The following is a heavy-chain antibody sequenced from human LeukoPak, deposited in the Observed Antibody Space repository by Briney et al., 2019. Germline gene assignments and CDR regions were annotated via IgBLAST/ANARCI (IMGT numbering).Heavy chain of an antibody. V-gene: IGHV4-39*01. CDR2: IYFSET. CDR1: GGSVGRRNYY. Sequence: SETLSLTCTVSGGSVGRRNYYWAWIRQPPGKGLEWIGSIYFSETKYNPSLKSRITISGDTSKKQFSLKLSSVTAADTAVYYCASPSKLVISRGGFDMWGQGTMVTVSA. J-gene: IGHJ3*02. CDR3: ASPSKLVISRGGFDM. D-gene: IGHD3-22*01.